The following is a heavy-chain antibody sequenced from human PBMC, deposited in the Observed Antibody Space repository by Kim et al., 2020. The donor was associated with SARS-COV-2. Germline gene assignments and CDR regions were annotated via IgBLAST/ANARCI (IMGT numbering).Heavy chain of an antibody. Sequence: SETLSLTCTVSGGSISSYYWSWIRQPPGKGLEWIGYIYYSGSTNYNPSLKSRVTISVDTSKNQFSLKLSSVTAADTAVYYCARVGLGASYYYDSSGYYPLPLRNNWFDPWGQGTLVTVSS. CDR1: GGSISSYY. J-gene: IGHJ5*02. CDR2: IYYSGST. D-gene: IGHD3-22*01. CDR3: ARVGLGASYYYDSSGYYPLPLRNNWFDP. V-gene: IGHV4-59*01.